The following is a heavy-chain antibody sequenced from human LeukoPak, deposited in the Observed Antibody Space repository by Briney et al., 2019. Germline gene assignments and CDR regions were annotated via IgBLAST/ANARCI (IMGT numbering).Heavy chain of an antibody. V-gene: IGHV4-34*01. D-gene: IGHD4-23*01. J-gene: IGHJ4*02. CDR2: INHSGST. Sequence: PSETLSLTCAVYGGSFSGDYWSWLRQPPGKGLEWIGEINHSGSTNYNPPLQSRVTISVDRSKNQFSLKLSSVTAADTAVYYCARGGWEHLLDYWGQGTLVTVSS. CDR3: ARGGWEHLLDY. CDR1: GGSFSGDY.